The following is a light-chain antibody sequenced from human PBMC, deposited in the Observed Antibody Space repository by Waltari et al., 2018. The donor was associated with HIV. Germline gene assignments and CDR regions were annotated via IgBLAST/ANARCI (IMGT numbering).Light chain of an antibody. V-gene: IGKV3-11*01. CDR2: DAS. Sequence: EIVLTQSPVTLSFSVGARATVSCRASQRVFTYLAWYHQRPGQPPRLLIYDASNRATGIPPRFSASGSGTDFNLTISGLESEDFGLYFCQQRRAWPITFGQGTKVEIK. J-gene: IGKJ2*01. CDR1: QRVFTY. CDR3: QQRRAWPIT.